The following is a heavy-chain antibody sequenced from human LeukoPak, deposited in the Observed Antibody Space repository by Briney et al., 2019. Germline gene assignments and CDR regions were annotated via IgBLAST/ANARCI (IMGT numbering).Heavy chain of an antibody. CDR2: ISWNSASV. J-gene: IGHJ4*02. Sequence: GGSLRLSCAASGFTFDDYGMHWVRHAPGKGLEWVSTISWNSASVGYVDSVKGRFTISRDNAKKTLYVQMNSLRPEDTALYYCAKDYGYSSSWYDYWGQGTLVTVSS. CDR3: AKDYGYSSSWYDY. CDR1: GFTFDDYG. D-gene: IGHD6-13*01. V-gene: IGHV3-9*01.